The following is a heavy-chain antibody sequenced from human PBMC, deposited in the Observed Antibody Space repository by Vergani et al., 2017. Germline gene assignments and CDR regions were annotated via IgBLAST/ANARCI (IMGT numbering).Heavy chain of an antibody. CDR2: IKQDGSEK. CDR1: GFTFSSYW. V-gene: IGHV3-7*01. Sequence: EVQLVESGGGLVQPGGSLRLSCAASGFTFSSYWMSWVRQAPGKGLEWVANIKQDGSEKYYVDSVKGRFTISRDNAKNSLYLQMNSLRAEDTAVYYCARGGWELLGDAFDIWGQGTMVTVSS. D-gene: IGHD1-26*01. J-gene: IGHJ3*02. CDR3: ARGGWELLGDAFDI.